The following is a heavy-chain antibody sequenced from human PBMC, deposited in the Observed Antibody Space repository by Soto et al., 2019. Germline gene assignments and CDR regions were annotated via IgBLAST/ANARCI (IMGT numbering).Heavy chain of an antibody. CDR3: ARSSSGRRFYYYYYGMDV. D-gene: IGHD6-13*01. CDR2: INAGNGNT. J-gene: IGHJ6*02. CDR1: GYTFTSYA. Sequence: QVQLVQSGAEVKKPGASVKVSCKASGYTFTSYAMHWVRQAPGQRLEWMGWINAGNGNTKYSQKFQGRVTITRDTAASTAYMDLSSLRSEDTAVYYCARSSSGRRFYYYYYGMDVWGQGTTVTVSS. V-gene: IGHV1-3*01.